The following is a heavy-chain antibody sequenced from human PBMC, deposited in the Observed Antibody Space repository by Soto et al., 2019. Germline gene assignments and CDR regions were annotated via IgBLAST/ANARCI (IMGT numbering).Heavy chain of an antibody. CDR2: ISASGRDT. CDR3: AKGKASGWYYFDY. CDR1: GFTFTNFA. Sequence: VSLRLSCAASGFTFTNFAMSWVRQAPGRGLEWVSGISASGRDTYYADSVKDRFTVSRDNSKNTLYLQMNSLRAEDTAIYYCAKGKASGWYYFDYWGQGARVTVSS. D-gene: IGHD6-19*01. J-gene: IGHJ4*02. V-gene: IGHV3-23*01.